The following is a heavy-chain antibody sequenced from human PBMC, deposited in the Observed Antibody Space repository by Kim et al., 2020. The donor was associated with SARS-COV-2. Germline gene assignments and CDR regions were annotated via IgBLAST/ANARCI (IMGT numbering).Heavy chain of an antibody. CDR1: GFTFSSYG. CDR3: AKEWGYSNYDHYGFDY. Sequence: GGSLRLSCAASGFTFSSYGMHWVRQAPGKGLEWVAVISYDGSNKNYADSVKGRFTISRDNYKNTLYLQMNSLRAEETAVYYCAKEWGYSNYDHYGFDYWGQGPLVTVSS. CDR2: ISYDGSNK. J-gene: IGHJ4*02. V-gene: IGHV3-30*18. D-gene: IGHD4-4*01.